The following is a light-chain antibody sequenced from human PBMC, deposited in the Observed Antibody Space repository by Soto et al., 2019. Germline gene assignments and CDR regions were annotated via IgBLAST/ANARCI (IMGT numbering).Light chain of an antibody. J-gene: IGKJ5*01. V-gene: IGKV3-20*01. Sequence: EIVLTQSPGSLSLSPGDRATLSCRASQSVGGNVAWYQQIPGQPPKLLIFGAYSRATGIEDKLSGSGSGKDFTLTISRLEPADFALYYCQHYGAAPITVGPGTRLEI. CDR1: QSVGGN. CDR3: QHYGAAPIT. CDR2: GAY.